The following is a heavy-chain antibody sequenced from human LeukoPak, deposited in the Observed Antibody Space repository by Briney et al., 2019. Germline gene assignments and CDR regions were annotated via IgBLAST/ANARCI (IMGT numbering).Heavy chain of an antibody. J-gene: IGHJ5*02. D-gene: IGHD6-6*01. CDR3: AAYSSSSGWYDP. CDR2: INHSGST. CDR1: GGSFSGYY. V-gene: IGHV4-34*01. Sequence: SETLSLTCAVYGGSFSGYYWSWIRQPPGKGLEWIGEINHSGSTNYNPSLKSRVTISVDTSKNQFSLTLSSVTAADTAVYYCAAYSSSSGWYDPWGQGTLVTVSS.